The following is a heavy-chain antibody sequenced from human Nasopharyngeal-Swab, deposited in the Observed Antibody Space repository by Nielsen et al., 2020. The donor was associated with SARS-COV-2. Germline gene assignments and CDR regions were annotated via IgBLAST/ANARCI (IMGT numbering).Heavy chain of an antibody. J-gene: IGHJ6*03. V-gene: IGHV4-59*01. Sequence: SETLSLTCTVPGGSISSYYWSWIRQPPGKGLEWIGYIYYSGSTNYNPALKSRVTISVDTSKNQFSLKLSSVTAADTAVYYCARISPSYYDILTGYYGYYYMDVWGKGTTVTVSS. CDR1: GGSISSYY. CDR3: ARISPSYYDILTGYYGYYYMDV. CDR2: IYYSGST. D-gene: IGHD3-9*01.